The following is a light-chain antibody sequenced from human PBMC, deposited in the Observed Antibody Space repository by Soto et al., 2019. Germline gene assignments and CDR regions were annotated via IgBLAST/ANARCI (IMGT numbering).Light chain of an antibody. CDR3: SSYTTSSTRV. CDR2: EVR. J-gene: IGLJ1*01. V-gene: IGLV2-14*03. CDR1: SSDVGAYDF. Sequence: QSVLTQPASVSGSPGQSITISCTGTSSDVGAYDFVSWYQQHPDKAPKLMIYEVRNRPSGVSNRFSGSKSVNTATLTISGLQAEDEADYYCSSYTTSSTRVFGTVTKVTVL.